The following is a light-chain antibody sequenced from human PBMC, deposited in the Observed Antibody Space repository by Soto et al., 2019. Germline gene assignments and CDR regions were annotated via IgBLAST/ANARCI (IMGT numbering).Light chain of an antibody. J-gene: IGLJ1*01. CDR1: SSDIGGYYY. CDR3: TSYSSSSTFYV. CDR2: QVT. V-gene: IGLV2-14*01. Sequence: QSVLTQPASVSGSPGQSIPISCTGTSSDIGGYYYVSWYQHHPGKAPKLIIYQVTNRPSGVSHRFSGSKSGNTASLTISGLQAEDEADYYCTSYSSSSTFYVFGTGTKVTVL.